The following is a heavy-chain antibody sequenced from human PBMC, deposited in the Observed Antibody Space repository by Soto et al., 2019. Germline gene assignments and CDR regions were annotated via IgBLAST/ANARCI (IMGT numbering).Heavy chain of an antibody. CDR3: ARSGYYYPLDFDH. CDR2: ISGSGGST. J-gene: IGHJ4*02. D-gene: IGHD3-22*01. Sequence: GGSLRLSCAASGFTFSSPAMSWVRQAPGKGLEWVSAISGSGGSTYYADTVKGRFTVSRDNSKNTLYLQMNSLRAEDTAVYYCARSGYYYPLDFDHWGQGNLVTVSS. V-gene: IGHV3-23*01. CDR1: GFTFSSPA.